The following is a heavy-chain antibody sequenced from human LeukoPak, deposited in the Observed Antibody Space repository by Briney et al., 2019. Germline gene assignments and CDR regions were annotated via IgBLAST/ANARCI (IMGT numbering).Heavy chain of an antibody. CDR2: VDPSGNT. D-gene: IGHD4-17*01. V-gene: IGHV4-38-2*02. Sequence: PSETLSLTCTVSTNSMSSDHYWGWIRQPPGTGLEWIGNVDPSGNTYYNPSLKSRAAISLDTPKKQFSLNLTPVTAADTAVYYCATVRASHYGDWYFDSWGHGTQVTVSS. J-gene: IGHJ4*01. CDR3: ATVRASHYGDWYFDS. CDR1: TNSMSSDHY.